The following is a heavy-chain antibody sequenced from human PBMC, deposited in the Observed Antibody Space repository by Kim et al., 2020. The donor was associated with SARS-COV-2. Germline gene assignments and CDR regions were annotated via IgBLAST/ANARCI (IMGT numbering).Heavy chain of an antibody. CDR3: AREVSSGWASSYFDY. CDR1: VGTFSSYA. V-gene: IGHV1-69*13. CDR2: IIPIFCTA. J-gene: IGHJ4*02. Sequence: SVKVSFKASVGTFSSYAISWVRQAPGQGLEWMGWIIPIFCTANYAQKFQCRVTITADESTSTAYMELSSLRSEDTAVYYCAREVSSGWASSYFDYWGQGTLVTVS. D-gene: IGHD6-19*01.